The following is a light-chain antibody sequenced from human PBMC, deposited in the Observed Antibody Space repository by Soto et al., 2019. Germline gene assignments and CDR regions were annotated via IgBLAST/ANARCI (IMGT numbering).Light chain of an antibody. V-gene: IGKV1-33*01. Sequence: DIQMIQSPSSLAASVGDRVTITCQASQEISNYLNWYQQKPGKAPKLLIYDASNLERGVPSRFSGRGSGTDFTFTSSSLQPEYFATYYCQQYDHLPRTFGRGTTVEI. CDR1: QEISNY. CDR3: QQYDHLPRT. J-gene: IGKJ1*01. CDR2: DAS.